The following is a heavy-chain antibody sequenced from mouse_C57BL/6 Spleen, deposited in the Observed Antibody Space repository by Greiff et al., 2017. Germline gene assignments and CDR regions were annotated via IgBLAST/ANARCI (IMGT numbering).Heavy chain of an antibody. V-gene: IGHV2-3*01. CDR3: ANSPLRRGFAY. CDR2: IWGDGST. CDR1: GFSLTSYG. Sequence: VKLQQSGPGLVAPSQSLSITCTVSGFSLTSYGVSWVRQPPGKGLEWLGVIWGDGSTNYHSALISRLSISKDNSKSQVFLKLNSLQTDDTATYYCANSPLRRGFAYWGQGTLVTVSA. J-gene: IGHJ3*01. D-gene: IGHD1-1*01.